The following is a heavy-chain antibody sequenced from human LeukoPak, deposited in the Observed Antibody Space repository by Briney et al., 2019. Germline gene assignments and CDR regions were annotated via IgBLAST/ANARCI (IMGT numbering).Heavy chain of an antibody. CDR1: GFTLRNDW. D-gene: IGHD3-3*01. CDR2: IKQDGSEK. J-gene: IGHJ6*03. Sequence: GGSLRLSCAGSGFTLRNDWMSWVRQAPGKGLEWVANIKQDGSEKYYVDSVKGRFAISRDNAKNSLYLQMNSLRAEDTALYYCARLRYNDFWSGHWKYYYYMDVWGKGTTVTVSS. CDR3: ARLRYNDFWSGHWKYYYYMDV. V-gene: IGHV3-7*01.